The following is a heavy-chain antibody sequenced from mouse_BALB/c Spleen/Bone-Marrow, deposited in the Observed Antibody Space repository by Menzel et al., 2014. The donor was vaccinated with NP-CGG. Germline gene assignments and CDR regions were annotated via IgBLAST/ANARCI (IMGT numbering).Heavy chain of an antibody. CDR2: IVPSSGYT. D-gene: IGHD4-1*01. J-gene: IGHJ2*01. CDR3: AREGKLGRDYFDY. V-gene: IGHV1-4*02. Sequence: VMLVESGAELARPGASVKMSCKASGYTFTTYTIQWVKRRPGQGLEWIGYIVPSSGYTDYNQKFKDKTSLTADKSSSTAYMQLSSLTSEDSAVYYCAREGKLGRDYFDYWGQGTTLTVSS. CDR1: GYTFTTYT.